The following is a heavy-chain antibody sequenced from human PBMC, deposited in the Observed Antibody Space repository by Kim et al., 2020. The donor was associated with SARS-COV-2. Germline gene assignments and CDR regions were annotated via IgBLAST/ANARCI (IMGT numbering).Heavy chain of an antibody. D-gene: IGHD3-22*01. J-gene: IGHJ4*02. CDR2: IYYSGST. CDR3: ATHPFYDSSGYYYFLFFDY. CDR1: GGSISSSSYY. Sequence: SETLSLTCTVSGGSISSSSYYWGWIRQPPGKGLEWIGSIYYSGSTYYNPSLKSRVTISVDTSKNQFSLKLSSVTAADTAVYYCATHPFYDSSGYYYFLFFDYWGQGTLVTVSS. V-gene: IGHV4-39*01.